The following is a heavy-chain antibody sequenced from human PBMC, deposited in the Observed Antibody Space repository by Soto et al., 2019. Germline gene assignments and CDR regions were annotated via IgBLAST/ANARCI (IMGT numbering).Heavy chain of an antibody. CDR1: GFTFSSYS. V-gene: IGHV3-21*01. CDR3: ASHYYDSSGYYLYYFDY. D-gene: IGHD3-22*01. J-gene: IGHJ4*02. Sequence: PGGSLRLSCAASGFTFSSYSMNWVRQAPGKGLEWVSSISSSSSYIYYADSVKGRFTISRDNAKNSLYLQMNSLRAEDTAVYYCASHYYDSSGYYLYYFDYWGQGTLVTVSS. CDR2: ISSSSSYI.